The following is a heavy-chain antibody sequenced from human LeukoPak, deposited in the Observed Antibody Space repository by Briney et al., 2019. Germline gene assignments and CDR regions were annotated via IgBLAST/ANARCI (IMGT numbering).Heavy chain of an antibody. CDR1: GFTFSNYA. Sequence: PGGSLRLSCTASGFTFSNYAMTWVRQAPGKGLEWVSAISGSGGSTYYADSVKGRFTISRDNSKNTLYLQMNSLRAEDTAVYYCAKANMITFGGLNWFDPWGQGTLVTVYS. D-gene: IGHD3-16*01. CDR2: ISGSGGST. J-gene: IGHJ5*02. CDR3: AKANMITFGGLNWFDP. V-gene: IGHV3-23*01.